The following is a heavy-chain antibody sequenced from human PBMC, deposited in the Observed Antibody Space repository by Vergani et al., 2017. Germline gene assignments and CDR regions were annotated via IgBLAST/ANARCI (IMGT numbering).Heavy chain of an antibody. Sequence: QVQVVQPGAEVKKSGASVKVSCKIPGYTFSNYHMHWVRQAPGQGFGWMGIINPSGGHTNYAQKFQGRVTMTRDTSTSTLYMELSSLSSEDTAIYNCARGDYGILTGYRYWGQGTLVAVSA. J-gene: IGHJ4*02. CDR2: INPSGGHT. CDR1: GYTFSNYH. V-gene: IGHV1-46*03. CDR3: ARGDYGILTGYRY. D-gene: IGHD3-9*01.